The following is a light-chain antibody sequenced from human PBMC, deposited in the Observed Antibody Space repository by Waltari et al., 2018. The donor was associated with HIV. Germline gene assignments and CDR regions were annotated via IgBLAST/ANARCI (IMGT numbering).Light chain of an antibody. CDR1: SSNIGSNT. CDR2: SND. CDR3: AAWDDSLDGFV. Sequence: QSVLTQPPSASGTPGQRVTISCSGSSSNIGSNTVNWYQQVPGTAPKLLIYSNDPRPSGVSDRFSCSKSGTSASLAISGLQSEDEADYYCAAWDDSLDGFVFGTGTKVTVL. J-gene: IGLJ1*01. V-gene: IGLV1-44*01.